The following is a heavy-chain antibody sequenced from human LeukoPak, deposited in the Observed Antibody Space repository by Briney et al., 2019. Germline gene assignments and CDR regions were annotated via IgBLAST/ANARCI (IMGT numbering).Heavy chain of an antibody. J-gene: IGHJ4*02. Sequence: PGGSLRLSCAASGFTFSGSAMHWVRQASGKGLEWVGRIRSKANSYATACAASVEGRFTISRDDSKNTAYLQMNSLKTEDTAVYYCTCSSSSPTEYWGQGTLVTVSS. V-gene: IGHV3-73*01. CDR3: TCSSSSPTEY. CDR1: GFTFSGSA. D-gene: IGHD2-2*01. CDR2: IRSKANSYAT.